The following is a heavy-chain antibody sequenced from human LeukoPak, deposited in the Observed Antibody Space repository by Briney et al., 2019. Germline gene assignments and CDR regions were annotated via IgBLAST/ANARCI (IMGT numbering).Heavy chain of an antibody. Sequence: GASVKVSCKASGYTFTSYYMHWVRQAPGQGLEWMGIINPSCGSTSYAQKFQGRVTMTRDTSTSTVYMELSSLRSEDTAVYYCARDPSCSSTSCYHDAFDIWGQGTMVTVSS. CDR2: INPSCGST. CDR3: ARDPSCSSTSCYHDAFDI. CDR1: GYTFTSYY. D-gene: IGHD2-2*01. J-gene: IGHJ3*02. V-gene: IGHV1-46*03.